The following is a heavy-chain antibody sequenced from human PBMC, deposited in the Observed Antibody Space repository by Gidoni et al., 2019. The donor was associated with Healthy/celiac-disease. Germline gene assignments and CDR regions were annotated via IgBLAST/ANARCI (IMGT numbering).Heavy chain of an antibody. CDR1: GFTFSSYW. Sequence: EVQLVESGGGLVQPGGSLSLSCAASGFTFSSYWMHWVRQAPGKGLVWVSRINSDGSSTSYADSVKGRFTISRDNAKNTLYLQMNSLRAEDTAVYYCARGDCGGDCYSYWYFDLWGRGTLVTVSS. V-gene: IGHV3-74*01. CDR2: INSDGSST. J-gene: IGHJ2*01. CDR3: ARGDCGGDCYSYWYFDL. D-gene: IGHD2-21*02.